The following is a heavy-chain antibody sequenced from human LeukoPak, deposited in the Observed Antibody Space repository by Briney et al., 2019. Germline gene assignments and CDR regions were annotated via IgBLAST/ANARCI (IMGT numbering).Heavy chain of an antibody. D-gene: IGHD5-18*01. J-gene: IGHJ4*02. CDR1: GYTFTSYG. CDR2: ISAYNGNT. Sequence: GASVQVSCKASGYTFTSYGISWVRQAPGQGLECLGSISAYNGNTNYAQKLQGRVTMTTDTSTSTAYMELRSLRSDDTAVYYCARDYVDTAMVCDYWGQGTLVTVSS. V-gene: IGHV1-18*01. CDR3: ARDYVDTAMVCDY.